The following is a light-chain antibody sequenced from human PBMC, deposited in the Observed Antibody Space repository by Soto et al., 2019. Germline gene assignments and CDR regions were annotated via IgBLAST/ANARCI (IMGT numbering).Light chain of an antibody. CDR3: QQLNSYPIT. CDR1: QSVSSSH. V-gene: IGKV3D-20*02. Sequence: PGERATLSCRASQSVSSSHLAWYQHKPGQAPRLLIYAASSRATGSPDRFSGGGSGTDFTLTISRLEPEDFATYYCQQLNSYPITFGQGTRLEIK. J-gene: IGKJ5*01. CDR2: AAS.